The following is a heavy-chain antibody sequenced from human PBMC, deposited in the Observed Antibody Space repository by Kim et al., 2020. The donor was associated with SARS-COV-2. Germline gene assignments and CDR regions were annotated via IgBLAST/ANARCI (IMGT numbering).Heavy chain of an antibody. D-gene: IGHD3-10*01. V-gene: IGHV1-8*01. CDR3: ARGSFRGTMVRGVIIIPFDY. CDR2: MNPNSGNT. Sequence: ASVKVSCKASGYTFTSYDINWVRQATGQGLEWMGWMNPNSGNTGYAQKFQGRVTMTRNTSISTAYMELSSLRSEDTAVYYCARGSFRGTMVRGVIIIPFDYWGQGTLVTVSS. J-gene: IGHJ4*02. CDR1: GYTFTSYD.